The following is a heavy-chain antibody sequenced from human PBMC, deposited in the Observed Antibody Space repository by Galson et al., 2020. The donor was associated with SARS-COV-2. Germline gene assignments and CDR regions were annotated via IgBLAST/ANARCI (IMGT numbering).Heavy chain of an antibody. CDR2: VFYKGAT. CDR1: GGSMDNYY. CDR3: ARLAYRWSYFDP. Sequence: ETSETLSLTCTVSGGSMDNYYWSWIRQPPGKGLEWIGYVFYKGATNYNPSLKSRATLSVDTSRNQFSLKLGSVTAADTAVDYCARLAYRWSYFDPWGQGTLVTVSS. D-gene: IGHD3-10*01. V-gene: IGHV4-59*08. J-gene: IGHJ5*02.